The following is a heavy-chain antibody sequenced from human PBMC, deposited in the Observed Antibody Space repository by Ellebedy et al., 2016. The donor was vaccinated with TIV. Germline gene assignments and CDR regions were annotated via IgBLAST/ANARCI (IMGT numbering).Heavy chain of an antibody. Sequence: GGSLRLXXAASGFTFSSYGMHWVRQAPGKGLEWVAVIWYDGSNKYYADSVKGRFTISRDNSKNTLYLQMNSLRAEDTAVYYCARDPLYSSSWYGAYWGQGTLVTVSS. CDR3: ARDPLYSSSWYGAY. J-gene: IGHJ4*02. CDR2: IWYDGSNK. CDR1: GFTFSSYG. D-gene: IGHD6-13*01. V-gene: IGHV3-33*01.